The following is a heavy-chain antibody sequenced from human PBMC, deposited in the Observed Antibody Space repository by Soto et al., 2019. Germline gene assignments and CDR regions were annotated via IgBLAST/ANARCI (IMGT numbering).Heavy chain of an antibody. Sequence: PGESLKISCKGSGYSFTSYWISWVRQMPGKGLEWMGRIDPSDSYTNYSPSFQGHVTISADKSISTAYLQWSSLKASDTAMYYCARQYCSGGSCYYYYGMDVWGQGTTVTAP. D-gene: IGHD2-15*01. CDR1: GYSFTSYW. V-gene: IGHV5-10-1*01. J-gene: IGHJ6*02. CDR2: IDPSDSYT. CDR3: ARQYCSGGSCYYYYGMDV.